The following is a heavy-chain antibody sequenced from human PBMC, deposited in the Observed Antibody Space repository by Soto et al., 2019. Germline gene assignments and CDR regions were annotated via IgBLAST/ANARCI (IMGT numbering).Heavy chain of an antibody. CDR3: ASQVDIAAAGPTPFDY. V-gene: IGHV1-69*02. CDR1: GGTFSSYT. J-gene: IGHJ4*02. CDR2: IIPILGIA. Sequence: QVQLVQSGAEVKKPGSSVKVSCKASGGTFSSYTISWVRQAPGQGLEWMGRIIPILGIANYAQKFQGRVTSTXDKXTXTAYMELSSLRSEDTAVYYCASQVDIAAAGPTPFDYWGQGTLVTVSS. D-gene: IGHD6-13*01.